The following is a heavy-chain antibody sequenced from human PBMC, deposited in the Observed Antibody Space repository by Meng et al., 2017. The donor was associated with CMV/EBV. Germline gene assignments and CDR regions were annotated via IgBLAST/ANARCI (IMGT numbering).Heavy chain of an antibody. J-gene: IGHJ5*02. V-gene: IGHV4-34*01. D-gene: IGHD3-3*01. CDR1: GGSFSGYY. CDR2: INYSGGT. CDR3: ARGKPVLRPNWFDP. Sequence: SETLSLTCAVYGGSFSGYYWSWIRQPPGKGLEWIGEINYSGGTNYNPSLKSRVTISVDTSKNQFSLKLSSVTAADTAVYYCARGKPVLRPNWFDPWGQGTLVTVSS.